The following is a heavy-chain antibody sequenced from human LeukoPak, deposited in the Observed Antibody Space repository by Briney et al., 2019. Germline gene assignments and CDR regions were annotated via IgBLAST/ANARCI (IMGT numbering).Heavy chain of an antibody. CDR3: HRQRTTQYYYYGMDV. CDR1: GRTFSSYA. CDR2: IIPILGIA. D-gene: IGHD2-15*01. V-gene: IGHV1-69*04. J-gene: IGHJ6*02. Sequence: ASVKVSCKASGRTFSSYAISWVRQAPGQGLEWMGRIIPILGIANYAQKFQGRVTITADKSTSTAYMELSSLRSEDTAVYYCHRQRTTQYYYYGMDVWGQGTTVTVSS.